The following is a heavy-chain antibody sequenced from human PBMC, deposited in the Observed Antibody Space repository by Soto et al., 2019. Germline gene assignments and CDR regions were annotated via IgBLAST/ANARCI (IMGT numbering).Heavy chain of an antibody. D-gene: IGHD4-17*01. V-gene: IGHV3-23*01. Sequence: EVQLLESGGGLVQPGGSLRLSCAASGFTFSTYAMIWVRQAPGKGLEWVSVITGSGGSTYYADSVKGRFTISRDTSKNPLFLQMNRLRAEDTAVYYCAKDRYGDYGGIDYWGQGTMVTVSS. CDR1: GFTFSTYA. CDR2: ITGSGGST. J-gene: IGHJ4*02. CDR3: AKDRYGDYGGIDY.